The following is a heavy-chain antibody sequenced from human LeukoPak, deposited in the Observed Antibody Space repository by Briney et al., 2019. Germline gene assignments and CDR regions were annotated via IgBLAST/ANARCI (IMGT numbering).Heavy chain of an antibody. V-gene: IGHV4-34*01. D-gene: IGHD3-10*01. Sequence: SETLSLTCAAYGGSFSGYYWNWIRQPPGKGLEWIGEINHSGSTNYNPSLKSRVTISVDTSKNQLSLKVSSVTAADTAVYYCARGWFGELINYWGQGTLVTVSS. CDR3: ARGWFGELINY. CDR1: GGSFSGYY. CDR2: INHSGST. J-gene: IGHJ4*02.